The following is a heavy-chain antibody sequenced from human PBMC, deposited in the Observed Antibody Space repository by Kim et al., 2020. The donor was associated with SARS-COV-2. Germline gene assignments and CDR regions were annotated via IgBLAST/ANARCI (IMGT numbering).Heavy chain of an antibody. CDR3: AKVHDSSGYPDY. CDR2: ISGSGGST. Sequence: GGSLRLSCAASGFTFSSYAINWVRQAPGKGLEWVSAISGSGGSTYYADSVKGRFTISRDNSKNTLYLQMNSLRAEDTAVHYCAKVHDSSGYPDYWGQGTLVTVSS. D-gene: IGHD3-22*01. J-gene: IGHJ4*02. CDR1: GFTFSSYA. V-gene: IGHV3-23*01.